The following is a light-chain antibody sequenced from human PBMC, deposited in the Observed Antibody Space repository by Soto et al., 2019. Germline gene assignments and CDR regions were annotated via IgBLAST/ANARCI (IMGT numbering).Light chain of an antibody. J-gene: IGKJ4*01. CDR3: QQRSDWPPLT. CDR2: DAS. CDR1: QSVSSY. V-gene: IGKV3-11*01. Sequence: EIVLTQSPATLSLSPGKRATLSCRASQSVSSYLAWYQQKPGQAPRLLIYDASTRATGIPARFSGSGSGTDFTLTISSLEAEDVAVYYCQQRSDWPPLTFGGGTKVEIK.